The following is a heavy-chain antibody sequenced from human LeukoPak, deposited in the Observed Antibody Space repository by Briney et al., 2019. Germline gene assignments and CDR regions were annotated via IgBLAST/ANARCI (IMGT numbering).Heavy chain of an antibody. J-gene: IGHJ4*02. D-gene: IGHD1-26*01. CDR2: IYPADSDT. V-gene: IGHV5-51*01. Sequence: GGSLQISCQGSGARFTSYWIGWVRQVPGKGLEWMGIIYPADSDTRYSPSFQGQVTISVDKSISTAYLQWSSLKASDTAMYYCATLEYSEHDWYYDYWGQGTLVTVSS. CDR3: ATLEYSEHDWYYDY. CDR1: GARFTSYW.